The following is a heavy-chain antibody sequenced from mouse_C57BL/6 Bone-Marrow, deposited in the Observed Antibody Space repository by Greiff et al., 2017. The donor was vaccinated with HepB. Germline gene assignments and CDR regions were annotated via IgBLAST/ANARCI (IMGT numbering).Heavy chain of an antibody. Sequence: VQLVESGAELARPGASVKLSCKASGYTFTSYGISWVKQRTGQGLEWIGEIYPRSGNTYYNEKFKGKATLTADKSSSTAYMELRSLTSEDSAVYFCARPDAWYFDVWGTGTTVTVSS. CDR3: ARPDAWYFDV. CDR1: GYTFTSYG. J-gene: IGHJ1*03. V-gene: IGHV1-81*01. CDR2: IYPRSGNT.